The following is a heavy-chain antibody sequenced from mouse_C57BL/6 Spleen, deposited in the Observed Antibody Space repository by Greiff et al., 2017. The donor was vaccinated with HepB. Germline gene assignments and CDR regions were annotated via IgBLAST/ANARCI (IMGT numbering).Heavy chain of an antibody. CDR3: ARGNYYYGNPSYAMDY. CDR2: IDPSDSYT. J-gene: IGHJ4*01. V-gene: IGHV1-50*01. D-gene: IGHD2-1*01. Sequence: QVQLQQPGAELVKPGASVKLSCKASGYTFTSYWMQWVKQRPGQGLEWIGEIDPSDSYTNYNQKFKGKATLTVDTSSSTAYMQLSSLTSEDSAVYYCARGNYYYGNPSYAMDYWGQGTSVTVSS. CDR1: GYTFTSYW.